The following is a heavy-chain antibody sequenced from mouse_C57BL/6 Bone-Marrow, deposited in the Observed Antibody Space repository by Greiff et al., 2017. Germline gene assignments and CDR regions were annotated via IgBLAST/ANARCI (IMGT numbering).Heavy chain of an antibody. Sequence: EVKVEESGGGLVKPGGSLKLSCAASGFTFSSYAMSWVRQTPEKRLEWVATISDGGSYTYYPDNVKGRFTISRDNAKNNLYLQMSHLKSEDTAMYYCARRWFAYWGQVTLVTVSA. J-gene: IGHJ3*01. CDR1: GFTFSSYA. CDR2: ISDGGSYT. V-gene: IGHV5-4*03. CDR3: ARRWFAY.